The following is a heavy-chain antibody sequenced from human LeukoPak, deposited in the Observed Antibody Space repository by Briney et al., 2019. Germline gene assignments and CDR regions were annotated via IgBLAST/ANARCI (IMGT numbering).Heavy chain of an antibody. D-gene: IGHD3-10*01. V-gene: IGHV3-15*01. Sequence: GGSLRLSCAASGFTVSNAWMSWVRQALGKGLEWVGRIKSKTDGGTTDYAAPVKARFTISRGDSKNTLYLQMNSLKTEDTAVYYCTTDGGSYYGSGSYTPVDYFDYWGQGTLVTVSS. CDR3: TTDGGSYYGSGSYTPVDYFDY. J-gene: IGHJ4*02. CDR2: IKSKTDGGTT. CDR1: GFTVSNAW.